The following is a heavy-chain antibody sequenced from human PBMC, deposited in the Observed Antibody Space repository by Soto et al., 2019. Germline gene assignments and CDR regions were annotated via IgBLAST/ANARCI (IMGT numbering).Heavy chain of an antibody. Sequence: VPQKLPCSASGLTFSSYAMHWVRRAPGKGLEYVSAISSNGGSTYYADSVKGRFTISRDNAKNSLYLQMNSLRAEDTAVYYCASDKGRSPPVYLGQGP. CDR1: GLTFSSYA. D-gene: IGHD2-15*01. V-gene: IGHV3-64*04. CDR2: ISSNGGST. CDR3: ASDKGRSPPVY. J-gene: IGHJ4*02.